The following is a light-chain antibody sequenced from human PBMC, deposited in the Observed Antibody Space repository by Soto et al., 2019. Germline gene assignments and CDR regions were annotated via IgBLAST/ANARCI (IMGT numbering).Light chain of an antibody. V-gene: IGKV3-20*01. Sequence: EIVLTQSPDTLSLSPGERATLSCRASQSVSSALLAWYQQKPGHAPRLLIYRASTRATGIPDRFTGSGSGTDFTLTISRLEPEDFAVYYCQQYESSPLTFGGGTKVEIK. J-gene: IGKJ4*01. CDR3: QQYESSPLT. CDR2: RAS. CDR1: QSVSSAL.